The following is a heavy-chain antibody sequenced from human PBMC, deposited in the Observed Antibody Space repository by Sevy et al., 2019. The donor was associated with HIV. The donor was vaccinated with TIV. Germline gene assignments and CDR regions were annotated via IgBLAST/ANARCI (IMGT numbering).Heavy chain of an antibody. Sequence: ASVKVSCKASGYTFTSYGISWMRQAPGQGLEWMGWISAYNGNTNYAQKLQGRVTMTTDTSTSTAYMELRSLRSDDTAVYYCARDRLGAIAAAGLFDYWGQGTLVTVSS. V-gene: IGHV1-18*01. CDR3: ARDRLGAIAAAGLFDY. J-gene: IGHJ4*02. CDR1: GYTFTSYG. D-gene: IGHD6-13*01. CDR2: ISAYNGNT.